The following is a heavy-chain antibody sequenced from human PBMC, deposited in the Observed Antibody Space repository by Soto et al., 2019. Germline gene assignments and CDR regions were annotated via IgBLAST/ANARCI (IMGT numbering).Heavy chain of an antibody. V-gene: IGHV3-33*01. CDR3: ARAGIDSSGYLQTDYYYGMDV. D-gene: IGHD3-22*01. J-gene: IGHJ6*02. CDR1: GFTFSSYG. CDR2: IWYDGSNK. Sequence: GGSLRLSCAASGFTFSSYGMHWVRQAPGKGLEWVAVIWYDGSNKYYADSVKGRFTISRDNSKNTLYLQMNSLRAENTAVYYCARAGIDSSGYLQTDYYYGMDVWGQGTTVTVSS.